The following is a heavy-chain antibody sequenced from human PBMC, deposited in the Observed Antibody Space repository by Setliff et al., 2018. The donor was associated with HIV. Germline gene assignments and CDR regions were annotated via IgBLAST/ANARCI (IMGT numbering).Heavy chain of an antibody. J-gene: IGHJ4*02. Sequence: PGESLKISCRGSGYRFSNYWIGWVRQMPGKGLEWMGIIYPGDSDARYSPSFQGQVTISVDKSISTAYLQWGSLKASDTAMYYCATPISITSGSAFDYWGQGTLVTVSS. CDR3: ATPISITSGSAFDY. D-gene: IGHD2-2*01. CDR2: IYPGDSDA. V-gene: IGHV5-51*01. CDR1: GYRFSNYW.